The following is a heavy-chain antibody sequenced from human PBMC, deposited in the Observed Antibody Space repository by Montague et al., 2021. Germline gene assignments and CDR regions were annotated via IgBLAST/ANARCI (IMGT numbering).Heavy chain of an antibody. CDR3: ARWGSDWPYLDI. CDR2: ISSSSSYI. J-gene: IGHJ4*02. D-gene: IGHD6-19*01. V-gene: IGHV3-21*01. CDR1: GFTFSSYT. Sequence: SLRLSCAASGFTFSSYTMNWVRQAPGKGLEWVSAISSSSSYIYYADSVKGRFTISRDNAKKSLYLQMTSLRVEDTAVYYCARWGSDWPYLDIWGQGTLVTVSS.